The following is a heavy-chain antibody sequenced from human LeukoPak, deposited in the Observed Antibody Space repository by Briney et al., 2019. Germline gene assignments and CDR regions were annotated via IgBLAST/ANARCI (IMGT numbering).Heavy chain of an antibody. CDR2: IRYDGSNK. CDR3: ARWGLWFGGSGMDV. Sequence: GGSLRLSCTASGFTFITYGMHWVRQAPGKGLEWVAFIRYDGSNKYYADSVKGRFTISRDNSKNTLYLQMNSLRAEDTAVYYCARWGLWFGGSGMDVWGQGTTVTVSS. J-gene: IGHJ6*02. CDR1: GFTFITYG. V-gene: IGHV3-30*02. D-gene: IGHD3-10*01.